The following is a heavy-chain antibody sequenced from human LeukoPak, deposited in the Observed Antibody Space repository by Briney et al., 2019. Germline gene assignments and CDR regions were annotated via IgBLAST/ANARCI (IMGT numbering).Heavy chain of an antibody. Sequence: GESLKISCKGSGYSFTSYCIGWVRQMPGKGLEWMGIIYPGDSDTRYSPSFQGQVTISADKSISTAYLQWSSLKTSDTAMYYCARTNCSSTSCYPYFDYWGQGTLVTVSS. CDR1: GYSFTSYC. D-gene: IGHD2-2*01. J-gene: IGHJ4*02. V-gene: IGHV5-51*01. CDR2: IYPGDSDT. CDR3: ARTNCSSTSCYPYFDY.